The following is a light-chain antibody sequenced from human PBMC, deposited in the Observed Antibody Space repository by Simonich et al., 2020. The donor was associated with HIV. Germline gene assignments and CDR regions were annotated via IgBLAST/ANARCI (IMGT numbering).Light chain of an antibody. CDR1: QSLVHSDGDTY. J-gene: IGKJ1*01. V-gene: IGKV2-30*02. CDR3: IQGTHWPRT. CDR2: NVS. Sequence: DVVMTQSPLSLPVTLGQPASISCRSSQSLVHSDGDTYMNWFQQRPGQSQRRLIYNVSNRDSGVPDRFSGSGSGTDFTLKISRVEAEDVGVYYCIQGTHWPRTFGQGTKVEIK.